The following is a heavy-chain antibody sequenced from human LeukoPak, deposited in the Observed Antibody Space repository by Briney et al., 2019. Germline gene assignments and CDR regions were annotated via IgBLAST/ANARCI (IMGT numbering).Heavy chain of an antibody. CDR1: GFTFSSYA. J-gene: IGHJ6*02. CDR2: ISDST. D-gene: IGHD3-16*01. Sequence: GGSLRLSCAASGFTFSSYAMNWVRQAPGKGLEWVSGISDSTYYADSVKGRFTISRDNSKNMLYLQMSSLRAEDTAVYYCARHRGGGLGVGGQGTTVTVSS. CDR3: ARHRGGGLGV. V-gene: IGHV3-23*01.